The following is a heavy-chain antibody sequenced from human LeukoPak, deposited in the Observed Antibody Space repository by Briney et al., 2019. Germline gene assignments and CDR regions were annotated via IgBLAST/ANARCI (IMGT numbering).Heavy chain of an antibody. CDR2: ISSSSSYI. V-gene: IGHV3-21*01. J-gene: IGHJ5*02. CDR1: GFTFSSYS. D-gene: IGHD4-17*01. Sequence: PGGSLRLSCAASGFTFSSYSMNWVRQAPGKGLEWVSSISSSSSYIYYADSVKGRFTISRDNAKNSLYLQMNSLRAEDTAVYYCARGMTTVTRTGMGMFDPWGQGTLVTVSS. CDR3: ARGMTTVTRTGMGMFDP.